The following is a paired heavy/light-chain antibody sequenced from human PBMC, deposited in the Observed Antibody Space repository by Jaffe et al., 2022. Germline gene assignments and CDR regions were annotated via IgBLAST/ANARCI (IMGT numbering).Heavy chain of an antibody. CDR3: ARARKVAVAMYYFDS. CDR2: ISSSGSII. J-gene: IGHJ4*02. CDR1: GFTFSDYE. Sequence: EVQLVESGGGLVQPGGSLRLSCAASGFTFSDYEMNWVRQAPGKGLEWVSYISSSGSIIYYADSVKGRLTISRDNAKNSLCLQMNSLRAEDTAVYYCARARKVAVAMYYFDSWGQGTLVTVSS. V-gene: IGHV3-48*03. D-gene: IGHD6-19*01.
Light chain of an antibody. CDR1: QSISTW. Sequence: DIQMTQSPSTLSASVGDRVTITCRASQSISTWLAWYQQKPGKAPNLLIYKASSLESGVPSRFSGSGSGTEFTLTISSLQPDDFATYYCQQYNSYSTFGQGTKLEIK. V-gene: IGKV1-5*03. J-gene: IGKJ2*01. CDR2: KAS. CDR3: QQYNSYST.